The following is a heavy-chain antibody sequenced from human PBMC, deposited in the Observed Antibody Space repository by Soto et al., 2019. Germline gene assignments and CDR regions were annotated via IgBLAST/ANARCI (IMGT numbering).Heavy chain of an antibody. J-gene: IGHJ2*01. Sequence: QVQLVQSGAEVKKPGSSVKVSCKASGGTFSSYAISWVRQAPGQGLEWMGGIIPIFGTANYAQKFQGRVTITADESTSTAYMELRSLRSEDTAVYYCASYDSSGYRSGSSWYFDLWGRGTLVTVSS. CDR2: IIPIFGTA. D-gene: IGHD3-22*01. CDR3: ASYDSSGYRSGSSWYFDL. V-gene: IGHV1-69*12. CDR1: GGTFSSYA.